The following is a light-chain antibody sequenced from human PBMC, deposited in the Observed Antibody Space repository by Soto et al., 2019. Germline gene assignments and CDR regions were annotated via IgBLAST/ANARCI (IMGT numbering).Light chain of an antibody. CDR2: GAS. Sequence: EMVLTQSPGTLSLSTGERATLSCRASQSVSSSFLAWYQQKPGQAPRLRSYGASSMATGSPDRFSGSGSGTDVTRTISRLEPEDVAVYYCQQYGSSPLTFGGGTKVEIK. V-gene: IGKV3-20*01. CDR3: QQYGSSPLT. J-gene: IGKJ4*01. CDR1: QSVSSSF.